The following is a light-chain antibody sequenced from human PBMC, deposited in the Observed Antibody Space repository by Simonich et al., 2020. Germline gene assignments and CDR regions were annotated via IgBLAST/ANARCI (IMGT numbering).Light chain of an antibody. V-gene: IGKV4-1*01. CDR2: WAS. CDR3: QQYYSTPYT. J-gene: IGKJ2*01. CDR1: QSVLYSSNNKNY. Sequence: DIVMTQSPDSLAMSLGERATINCKSSQSVLYSSNNKNYLAWYQQKQGHPPKLLIYWASTRESGVPDRFSGSGSGTDFTLTISSLQAEDVAVYYCQQYYSTPYTFGQGTKLEIK.